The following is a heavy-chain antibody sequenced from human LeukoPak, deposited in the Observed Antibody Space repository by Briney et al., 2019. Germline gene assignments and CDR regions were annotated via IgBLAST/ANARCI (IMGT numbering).Heavy chain of an antibody. Sequence: GGSLRLSCAASEFTFSSNAMNWVRQAPGKGLEWVSGITGSGDSTYYADSVKGRFTISRDNSKNTVYLQMNSLRVEDTAVYHCGKERYGSSSVVDYWGHGTLVTVSS. V-gene: IGHV3-23*01. CDR1: EFTFSSNA. D-gene: IGHD6-6*01. CDR2: ITGSGDST. J-gene: IGHJ4*01. CDR3: GKERYGSSSVVDY.